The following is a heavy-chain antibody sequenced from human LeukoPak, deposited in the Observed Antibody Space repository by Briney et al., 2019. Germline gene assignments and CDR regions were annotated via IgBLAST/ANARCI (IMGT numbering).Heavy chain of an antibody. V-gene: IGHV3-30-3*01. Sequence: GGSLRLSCAASGFTFSSYAMHWVRQAPGKGLEWVAVISYDGSNKYYADSMKGRFTISRDNSKNTLYLQMNSLRAEDTAVYYCARPQAPRICNRLGYYGMDVWGQGTTVTVSS. CDR3: ARPQAPRICNRLGYYGMDV. CDR2: ISYDGSNK. D-gene: IGHD3-16*01. J-gene: IGHJ6*02. CDR1: GFTFSSYA.